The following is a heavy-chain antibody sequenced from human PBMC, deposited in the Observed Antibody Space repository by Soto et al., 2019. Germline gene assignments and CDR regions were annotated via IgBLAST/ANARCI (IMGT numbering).Heavy chain of an antibody. CDR1: GFTFSSYA. J-gene: IGHJ4*02. CDR3: ARDADIPSVRFLEWSLYYFDY. D-gene: IGHD3-3*01. V-gene: IGHV3-23*01. CDR2: ISGSGGST. Sequence: GGSLRLSCAASGFTFSSYAMSWVRQAPGKGLEWVSAISGSGGSTYYADSVKGRFTISRDNAKNSLYLQMNSLRAEDTAVYYCARDADIPSVRFLEWSLYYFDYWGQGTLVTVSS.